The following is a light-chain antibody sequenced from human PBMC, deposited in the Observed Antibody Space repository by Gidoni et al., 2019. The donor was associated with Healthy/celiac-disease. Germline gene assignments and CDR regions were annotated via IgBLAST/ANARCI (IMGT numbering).Light chain of an antibody. V-gene: IGKV1-5*03. CDR3: QQYNSYSPSYT. CDR1: RSISSW. CDR2: KAS. J-gene: IGKJ2*01. Sequence: DIQMTQSPSTLSASVGDRVTITCRASRSISSWLAWYQQKPGKAPKLLIYKASSLESGVPSRFSGSRSGTEFTLTISSLQPDDFATYYCQQYNSYSPSYTFGQGTKLEIK.